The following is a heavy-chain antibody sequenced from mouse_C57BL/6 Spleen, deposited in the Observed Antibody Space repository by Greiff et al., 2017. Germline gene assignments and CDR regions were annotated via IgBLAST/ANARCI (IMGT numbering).Heavy chain of an antibody. CDR3: TRGIDYAMGD. V-gene: IGHV1-15*01. Sequence: QVQLKESGAELVRPGASVTLSCKASGYTFTDYEMHWVKQTPVHGLEWIGAIDPETGGTAYNQKFKGKAILTADNSASTDYMRLRSLTTEDSAGYYYTRGIDYAMGDWGQGTSVTVSS. CDR2: IDPETGGT. J-gene: IGHJ4*01. CDR1: GYTFTDYE.